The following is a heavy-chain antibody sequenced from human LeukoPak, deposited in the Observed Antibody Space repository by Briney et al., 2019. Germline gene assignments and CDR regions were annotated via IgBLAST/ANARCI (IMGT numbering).Heavy chain of an antibody. CDR1: GGSISSGGYY. CDR2: IYYSGST. D-gene: IGHD5-18*01. V-gene: IGHV4-61*08. Sequence: SQTLSLTCTVSGGSISSGGYYWSWIRQPPGKGLEWVGYIYYSGSTNYNPSLKSRVTVSVDTSQNQFSLKLSSVTAADTAVYYCARGVEYSYGYPYFDYWGQGTLVTVSS. J-gene: IGHJ4*02. CDR3: ARGVEYSYGYPYFDY.